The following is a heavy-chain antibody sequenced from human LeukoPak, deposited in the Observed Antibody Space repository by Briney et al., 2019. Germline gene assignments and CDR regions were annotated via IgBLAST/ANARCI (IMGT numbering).Heavy chain of an antibody. CDR2: MYYTGST. CDR1: GGPVSSGGYY. Sequence: PSETLSLTCAVSGGPVSSGGYYWSWIRQPPGKGLEWIGYMYYTGSTNSNPSLKSRVTISGDASKNQFSLKLSSVTAADTAVYYCTRAAERWLARFGSFDIWGQGTMVTVSS. V-gene: IGHV4-61*08. J-gene: IGHJ3*02. CDR3: TRAAERWLARFGSFDI. D-gene: IGHD5-24*01.